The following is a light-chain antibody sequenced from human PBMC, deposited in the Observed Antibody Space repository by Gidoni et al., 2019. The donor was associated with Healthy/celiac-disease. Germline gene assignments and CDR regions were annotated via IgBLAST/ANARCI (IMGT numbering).Light chain of an antibody. J-gene: IGKJ1*01. Sequence: RVTITCRASQSISSWLAWYQQKPGKAPKLLIYKASSLESGVPSRFSGSGSGTEFTLTISSLQPDDFATYYCQQYNSYSGGTFGQGTKVEIK. CDR1: QSISSW. CDR3: QQYNSYSGGT. V-gene: IGKV1-5*03. CDR2: KAS.